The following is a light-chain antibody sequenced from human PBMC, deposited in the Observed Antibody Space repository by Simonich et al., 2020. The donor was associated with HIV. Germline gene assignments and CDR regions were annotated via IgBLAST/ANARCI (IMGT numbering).Light chain of an antibody. Sequence: DIVMTQSPLSLPVTPGEPASISCRSSQSLLHSNGYIYLDWYLQKPGQSPQLLIYLGSNRASGVPERISGRGSGTDFTLKISRVEAEDVGVHYCMQALQTPYTFGQGTKLEIK. CDR2: LGS. CDR1: QSLLHSNGYIY. V-gene: IGKV2-28*01. J-gene: IGKJ2*01. CDR3: MQALQTPYT.